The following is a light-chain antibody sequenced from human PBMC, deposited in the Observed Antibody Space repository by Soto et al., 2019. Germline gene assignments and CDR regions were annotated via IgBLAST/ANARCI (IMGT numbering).Light chain of an antibody. J-gene: IGLJ1*01. CDR2: DVS. V-gene: IGLV2-14*03. Sequence: QSALTQPASVSGSPGQSITISCTGASSDMWGNNYVSWYQHYPGKAPKLMICDVSNRPSGVSDRFSGSKSGNTASLTISGLQAEDEADYYCSAFTGTNYVFGTGTKVTVL. CDR1: SSDMWGNNY. CDR3: SAFTGTNYV.